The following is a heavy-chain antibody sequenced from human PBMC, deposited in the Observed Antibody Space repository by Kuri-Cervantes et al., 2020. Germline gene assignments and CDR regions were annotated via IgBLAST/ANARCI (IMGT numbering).Heavy chain of an antibody. J-gene: IGHJ6*02. Sequence: ASVKVSCKASGYTFTSYGISWVRQAPGQGLEWMGWISAYNGNTNYAQKLQGRVTMTTDTSTSTAYMELRSLRSDDTAVYYCARARIVGAPPYYYGMDVWGQGTTVTVSS. CDR1: GYTFTSYG. V-gene: IGHV1-18*01. CDR2: ISAYNGNT. CDR3: ARARIVGAPPYYYGMDV. D-gene: IGHD1-26*01.